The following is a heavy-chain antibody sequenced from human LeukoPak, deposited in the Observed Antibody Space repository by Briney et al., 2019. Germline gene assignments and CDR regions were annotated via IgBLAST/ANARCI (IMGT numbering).Heavy chain of an antibody. J-gene: IGHJ4*02. D-gene: IGHD3-22*01. Sequence: GGFLRLSCAASGFTFSSYAMSWVRQAPGKGLEWVSGISGSGDNTYYADSVKGRFTISRDNSKNTLYVQVNSLGTEDTAAYYCAKGSYYDSSGSFYFDYWGQGALVTVSS. V-gene: IGHV3-23*01. CDR1: GFTFSSYA. CDR2: ISGSGDNT. CDR3: AKGSYYDSSGSFYFDY.